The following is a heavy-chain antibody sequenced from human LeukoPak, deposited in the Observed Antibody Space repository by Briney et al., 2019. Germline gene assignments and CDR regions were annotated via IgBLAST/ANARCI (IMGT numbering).Heavy chain of an antibody. Sequence: SETLSLTCTVSGGSISSGGYYWSWIRQHPGKGLEWIGYIYYSGSTYYNPSLKSRVTISVDTSKNQFSLKLSSVTAADTAVYYCAREDRSQGSFDLWGRGTLVTVSS. V-gene: IGHV4-31*03. CDR1: GGSISSGGYY. J-gene: IGHJ2*01. CDR2: IYYSGST. CDR3: AREDRSQGSFDL.